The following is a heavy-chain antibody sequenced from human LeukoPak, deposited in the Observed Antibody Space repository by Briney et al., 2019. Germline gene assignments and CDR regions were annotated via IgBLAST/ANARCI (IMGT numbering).Heavy chain of an antibody. J-gene: IGHJ6*03. D-gene: IGHD3-22*01. Sequence: SETLSLTCTVSGGSIGSSSYYWGWIRQPPGKGLEWIGSIYYSGSTYYNPSLKSRVTISVDTSKNQFSLKLSSVTAADTAVYYCARGGYLLGSSLYYYYYMDVWGKGTTVTVSS. CDR3: ARGGYLLGSSLYYYYYMDV. V-gene: IGHV4-39*07. CDR2: IYYSGST. CDR1: GGSIGSSSYY.